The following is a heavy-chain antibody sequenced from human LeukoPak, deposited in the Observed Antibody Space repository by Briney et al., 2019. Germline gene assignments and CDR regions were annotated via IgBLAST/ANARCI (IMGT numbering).Heavy chain of an antibody. CDR3: ARIPHRVPHNWFDP. CDR1: GYTFTGYY. Sequence: ASVKVSCKASGYTFTGYYMHWVRQAPGQGLEWMGWINPNSGGTNYAQKFQGRVTMTRDTSISTAYMELSSLRSDDTAVYYCARIPHRVPHNWFDPWGQGTLVTVSS. D-gene: IGHD2-2*01. CDR2: INPNSGGT. J-gene: IGHJ5*02. V-gene: IGHV1-2*02.